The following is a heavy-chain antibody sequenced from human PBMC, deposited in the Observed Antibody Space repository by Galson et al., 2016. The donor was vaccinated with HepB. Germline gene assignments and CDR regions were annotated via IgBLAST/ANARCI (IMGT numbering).Heavy chain of an antibody. J-gene: IGHJ4*02. CDR3: AKGIGSGWSDY. CDR2: LTWNGGII. D-gene: IGHD6-19*01. V-gene: IGHV3-9*01. Sequence: LRLSCAASGFIFGGYAMSWVRQSPGKGLEWVSGLTWNGGIIGYADSVKGRFTISRDNARNFLFLQMNNLRSEDTALYYCAKGIGSGWSDYWGPGTLVSVSS. CDR1: GFIFGGYA.